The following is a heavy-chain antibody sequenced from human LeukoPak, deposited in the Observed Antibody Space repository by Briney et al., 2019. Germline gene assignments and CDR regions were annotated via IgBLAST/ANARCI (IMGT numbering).Heavy chain of an antibody. D-gene: IGHD7-27*01. CDR2: IRHDGTNK. CDR1: GFSFNTYA. V-gene: IGHV3-30*02. Sequence: PGGSLRLSCAASGFSFNTYAMHWVRQAPGKGLEWVAFIRHDGTNKYHSNSVQGRFTISRDNSRNTVYLQLNSLRPEDTAVYYCTKVRLLGALDDAFDVWGQGTTVTVSS. J-gene: IGHJ3*01. CDR3: TKVRLLGALDDAFDV.